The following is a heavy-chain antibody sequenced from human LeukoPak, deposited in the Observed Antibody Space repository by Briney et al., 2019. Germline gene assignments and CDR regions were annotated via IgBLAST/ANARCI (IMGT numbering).Heavy chain of an antibody. D-gene: IGHD6-19*01. J-gene: IGHJ4*02. CDR1: GFTFSDYW. V-gene: IGHV3-7*01. Sequence: QPRGSLRLSCAASGFTFSDYWMSWVRQAPGKGLEWVANIKQDGSERYYVDSVKGRFTISRDNAKNSLYLQMNSLRAEDTAVYYCARDSGSGWYYFDYWGQGTLVTVSS. CDR3: ARDSGSGWYYFDY. CDR2: IKQDGSER.